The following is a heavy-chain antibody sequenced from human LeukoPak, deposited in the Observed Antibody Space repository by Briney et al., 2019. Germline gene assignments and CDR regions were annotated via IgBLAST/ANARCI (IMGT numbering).Heavy chain of an antibody. CDR3: ARQQVDYFDY. V-gene: IGHV5-51*01. CDR2: ISPSDSDT. D-gene: IGHD1-26*01. J-gene: IGHJ4*02. Sequence: GESLKISCKGSGYSFTSYWIGWVRQMPGKGLEWMGIISPSDSDTRYSPSFQGQVTISVDKSISTAYLQWSSLKASDTAIYYCARQQVDYFDYWGQGTLVASSS. CDR1: GYSFTSYW.